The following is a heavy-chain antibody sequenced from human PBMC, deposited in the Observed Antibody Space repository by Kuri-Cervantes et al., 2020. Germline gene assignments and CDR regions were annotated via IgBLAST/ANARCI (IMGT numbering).Heavy chain of an antibody. CDR3: ATGVGATGY. J-gene: IGHJ4*02. Sequence: LSLTCAASGFTFSNYGMHWVRQAPGKGLEWVAVISYDGSNKYYADSVKGRFTISRDNSKNTLYLQMNSLRAEDTAVYYCATGVGATGYWGQGTLVTVSS. D-gene: IGHD1-26*01. V-gene: IGHV3-30*03. CDR2: ISYDGSNK. CDR1: GFTFSNYG.